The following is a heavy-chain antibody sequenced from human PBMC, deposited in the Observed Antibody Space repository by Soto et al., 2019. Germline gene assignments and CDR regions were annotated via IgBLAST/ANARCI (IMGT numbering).Heavy chain of an antibody. CDR2: INPNSGGT. J-gene: IGHJ4*02. Sequence: ASVKVSCKASGYTFTGYYMHWVRQAPGQGLEWMGWINPNSGGTNYAQKFQGWVTMTRDTSISTAYMELSRLRSDDTAVYYCARGRPYSNYDYIWGSYPTFDYWGQGTLVTVSS. CDR3: ARGRPYSNYDYIWGSYPTFDY. CDR1: GYTFTGYY. D-gene: IGHD3-16*02. V-gene: IGHV1-2*04.